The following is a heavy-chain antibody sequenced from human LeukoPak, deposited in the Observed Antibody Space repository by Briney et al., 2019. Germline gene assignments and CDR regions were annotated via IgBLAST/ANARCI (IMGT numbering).Heavy chain of an antibody. J-gene: IGHJ4*02. V-gene: IGHV1-18*01. CDR3: ARVSRPPRDYYFDY. Sequence: ASVKVSCKASGYTFTSFGVSWVRQAPGQGLECMGWISAYNVNTNYAQNLRGRVTMTADTSTSTAYMELRSLRSDDTAVYYCARVSRPPRDYYFDYWGQGTLVTVSS. CDR2: ISAYNVNT. CDR1: GYTFTSFG.